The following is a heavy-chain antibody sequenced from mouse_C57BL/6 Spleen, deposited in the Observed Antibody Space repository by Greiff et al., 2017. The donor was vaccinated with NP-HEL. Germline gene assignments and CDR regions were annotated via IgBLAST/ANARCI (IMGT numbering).Heavy chain of an antibody. CDR2: IYPGSGNT. CDR1: GYTFTDYY. CDR3: ARAGYYYGMDY. Sequence: QVHVKQSGAELVRPGASVKLSCKASGYTFTDYYINWVKQRPGQGLEWIARIYPGSGNTYYNEKFKGKATLTAEKSSSTAYMQLSSLTSEDSAVYLCARAGYYYGMDYWGQGTSVTVSS. J-gene: IGHJ4*01. V-gene: IGHV1-76*01.